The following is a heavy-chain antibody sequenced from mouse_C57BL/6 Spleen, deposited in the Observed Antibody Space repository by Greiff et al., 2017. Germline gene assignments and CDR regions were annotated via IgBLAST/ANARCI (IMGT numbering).Heavy chain of an antibody. V-gene: IGHV10-1*01. CDR2: IRSKSNNYAT. CDR3: VRQRRSDFDY. J-gene: IGHJ2*01. Sequence: EVKLVESGGGLVQPKGSLKLSCAASGFSFNTYAMNWVRQAPGKGLEWVARIRSKSNNYATYYADSVKDSFTISRDDSESMLYLQMNNLKTEDTAMYYCVRQRRSDFDYWGQGTTLTVSS. CDR1: GFSFNTYA.